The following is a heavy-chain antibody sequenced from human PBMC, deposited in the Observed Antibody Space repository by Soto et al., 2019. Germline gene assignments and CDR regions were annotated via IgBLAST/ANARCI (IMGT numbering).Heavy chain of an antibody. Sequence: QVQLVQSGAEVKKPGASVKVSCKASGYTFTSYVISWVRQAPGQGLEWMGWISAYNGNTNYAHRLQGRVTMTPDPATSAAYMELRSLRSSDTAVYYCARERSSPSFWSGSHYYYYGMDVCGQGTTVTVSS. V-gene: IGHV1-18*01. CDR3: ARERSSPSFWSGSHYYYYGMDV. CDR2: ISAYNGNT. D-gene: IGHD3-3*01. J-gene: IGHJ6*02. CDR1: GYTFTSYV.